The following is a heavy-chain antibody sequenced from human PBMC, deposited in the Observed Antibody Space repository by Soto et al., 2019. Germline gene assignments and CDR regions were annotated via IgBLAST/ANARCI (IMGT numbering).Heavy chain of an antibody. CDR3: ARDLWGYCGTDCYPLDV. CDR1: GGSISSYY. CDR2: MYNTGST. Sequence: QVQLQESGPGLVKPSETLSLTCTVSGGSISSYYWSWIWQPPGKGLEWIGYMYNTGSTVYNPSLKSRVTISVDTSKNQFSLKLNAVTAADTAVYCCARDLWGYCGTDCYPLDVWGQGTTVTVSS. D-gene: IGHD2-21*02. V-gene: IGHV4-59*01. J-gene: IGHJ6*02.